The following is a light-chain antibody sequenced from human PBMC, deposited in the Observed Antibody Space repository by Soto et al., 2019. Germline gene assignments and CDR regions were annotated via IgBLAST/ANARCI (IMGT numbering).Light chain of an antibody. J-gene: IGLJ2*01. Sequence: SYELTQPPSVSVSPGQTDSITCSGDKLGDKYACWYQQKPGQSPVLVIFRDTKRPSGIPERFSGSNSGNTATLTISGTQAMDEADYYCQTWDSSIVVFGGGTKLTVL. V-gene: IGLV3-1*01. CDR3: QTWDSSIVV. CDR2: RDT. CDR1: KLGDKY.